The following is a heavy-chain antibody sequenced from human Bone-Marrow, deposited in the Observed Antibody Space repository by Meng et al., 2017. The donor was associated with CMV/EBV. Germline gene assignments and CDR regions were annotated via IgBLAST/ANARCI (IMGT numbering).Heavy chain of an antibody. J-gene: IGHJ3*02. CDR1: GFTFSSYS. Sequence: GGSLRLSCAASGFTFSSYSMNWVRQAPGKGLEWVSPISSSSYIYYADSVKGRFTISRDNAKNSLYLQMNSLRAEDTAVYYCARAPPYYYDSSGYYFTGDAFDIWGQGTMVTVSS. D-gene: IGHD3-22*01. CDR2: ISSSSYI. V-gene: IGHV3-21*01. CDR3: ARAPPYYYDSSGYYFTGDAFDI.